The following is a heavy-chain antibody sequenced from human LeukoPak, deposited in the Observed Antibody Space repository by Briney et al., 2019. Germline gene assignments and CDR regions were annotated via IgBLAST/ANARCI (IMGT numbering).Heavy chain of an antibody. V-gene: IGHV3-7*01. Sequence: GGPLRLSCAASGFTFNNHWMSWVRQAPGKGLEWVANIKQDGSEKYYVDSVKGRFTISRDNAKNSLYLQMNSLRAEDTAVYYCAKNGRRGDYWGQGTLVTVS. J-gene: IGHJ4*02. CDR3: AKNGRRGDY. CDR1: GFTFNNHW. D-gene: IGHD3-10*01. CDR2: IKQDGSEK.